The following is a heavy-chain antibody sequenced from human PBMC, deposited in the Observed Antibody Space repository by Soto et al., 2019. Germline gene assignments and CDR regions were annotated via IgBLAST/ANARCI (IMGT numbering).Heavy chain of an antibody. J-gene: IGHJ5*02. D-gene: IGHD2-2*01. CDR1: GFTFSSYA. Sequence: GGSLRLSCAASGFTFSSYAMSWVRQAPGKGLEWVSAISGSGGSTYYADSVKGRFTISRDNSKNTLYLQMNSLRAEDTAVYYCAKGHRIEPAAIVEWFDPWGQGTLVTVSS. V-gene: IGHV3-23*01. CDR2: ISGSGGST. CDR3: AKGHRIEPAAIVEWFDP.